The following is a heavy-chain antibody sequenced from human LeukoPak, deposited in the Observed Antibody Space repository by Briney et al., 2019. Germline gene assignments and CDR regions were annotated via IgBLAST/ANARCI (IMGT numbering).Heavy chain of an antibody. CDR3: ARGIAAHHFDY. J-gene: IGHJ4*02. V-gene: IGHV4-39*02. CDR1: GGSISSSTYY. D-gene: IGHD6-6*01. Sequence: SETLSLTYTVSGGSISSSTYYWGWIRQPPGKGLEWIGSIYYRGNSYYNPSLKSRVTISVDTSKNHFSLKLSSVTAADTAVYYCARGIAAHHFDYWGQGTLVTVSS. CDR2: IYYRGNS.